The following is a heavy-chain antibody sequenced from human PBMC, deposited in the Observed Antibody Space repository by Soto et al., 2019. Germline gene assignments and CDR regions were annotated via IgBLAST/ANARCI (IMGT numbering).Heavy chain of an antibody. D-gene: IGHD3-9*01. J-gene: IGHJ6*02. CDR3: AREYYDILTGSTYYYYGMDV. Sequence: PSETLSLTCAIYGASLGGFHWTWLRQAPGKGLERIGELIHGGSTNYNPSLKGRVSFSLDTSKNQFSLHLMSVTAADTAVYYCAREYYDILTGSTYYYYGMDVWGQGTTVTVSS. V-gene: IGHV4-34*12. CDR2: LIHGGST. CDR1: GASLGGFH.